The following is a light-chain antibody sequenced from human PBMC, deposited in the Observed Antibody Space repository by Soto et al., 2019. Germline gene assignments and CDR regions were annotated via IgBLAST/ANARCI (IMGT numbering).Light chain of an antibody. Sequence: DIVLTQSPVTVSVSPGERATLSCRASQSVSTNLAWYQHKLGQAPRLLIYGASTSVTGIPARFSGSGSGTDFTLTITSLKPENFGTYYCQHYNNRRPPVTFGRGTKVDI. J-gene: IGKJ4*01. CDR2: GAS. CDR1: QSVSTN. V-gene: IGKV3-15*01. CDR3: QHYNNRRPPVT.